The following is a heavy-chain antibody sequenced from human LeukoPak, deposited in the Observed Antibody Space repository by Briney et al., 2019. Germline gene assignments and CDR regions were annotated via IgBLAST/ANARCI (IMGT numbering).Heavy chain of an antibody. Sequence: GGSLRLSCAASGFTFSSYAMSWVRQAPGKGLEWVSAIGGSGGSTYYADSVKGRFTISRDNSKNTLYLQMNSLRAEDTAVYYCATPYYDILTGYFDYWGQGTLVTVSS. CDR3: ATPYYDILTGYFDY. J-gene: IGHJ4*02. CDR2: IGGSGGST. D-gene: IGHD3-9*01. CDR1: GFTFSSYA. V-gene: IGHV3-23*01.